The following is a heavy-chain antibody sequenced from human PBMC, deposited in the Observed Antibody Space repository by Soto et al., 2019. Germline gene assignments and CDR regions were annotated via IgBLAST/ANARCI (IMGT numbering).Heavy chain of an antibody. CDR2: TYYRSKGYN. V-gene: IGHV6-1*01. Sequence: QLQQSGPGLAKTTQPLSLTCSLSGASVSNNTSSWNLIRQSPLRGLEWLGRTYYRSKGYNDYAVSVKSRINISPDTSKNHFSMQLSYVTPEDPAVYYCARGEHGASVANCEYWGQGTLVTVSS. CDR1: GASVSNNTSS. CDR3: ARGEHGASVANCEY. D-gene: IGHD1-26*01. J-gene: IGHJ4*02.